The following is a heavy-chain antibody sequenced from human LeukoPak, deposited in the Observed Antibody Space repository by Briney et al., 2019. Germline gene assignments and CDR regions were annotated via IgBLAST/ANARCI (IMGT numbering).Heavy chain of an antibody. CDR2: ISYDGSNK. CDR1: GFTFSSYA. J-gene: IGHJ6*03. CDR3: ARPRSAIAARPFYMDV. Sequence: GVSLRLSCAASGFTFSSYAMHWVRQAPGKGLEWVAVISYDGSNKYYADSVKGRFTISRDNSKNTLYLQMNSLRAEDTAVYYCARPRSAIAARPFYMDVWGKGTTVTVSS. D-gene: IGHD6-6*01. V-gene: IGHV3-30*04.